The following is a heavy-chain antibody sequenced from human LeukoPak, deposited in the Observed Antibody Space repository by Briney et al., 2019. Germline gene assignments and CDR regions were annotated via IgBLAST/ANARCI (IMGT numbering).Heavy chain of an antibody. Sequence: PGRSLRLSCAASGFTFSSYGMHWVRQAPGKGLEWVAAIWYDGSNKYYADSVKGRFTISRDNSKNTLYLQMSSLRAEDTAVYYCARGAYYYDSSGYLKFDYWGQGTLVTVSS. CDR2: IWYDGSNK. CDR3: ARGAYYYDSSGYLKFDY. D-gene: IGHD3-22*01. CDR1: GFTFSSYG. V-gene: IGHV3-33*01. J-gene: IGHJ4*02.